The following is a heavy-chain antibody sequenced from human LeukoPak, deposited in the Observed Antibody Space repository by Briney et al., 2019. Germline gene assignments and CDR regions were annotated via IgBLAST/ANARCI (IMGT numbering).Heavy chain of an antibody. CDR1: GGSFSGYY. V-gene: IGHV4-34*01. D-gene: IGHD3-22*01. J-gene: IGHJ4*02. Sequence: PSETLSLTCAVYGGSFSGYYWSWIRQPPGKGLEWIGEINHSGSTNYNPSLKSRVTISVDTSKNQFSLKLSSVTAADTAVYYCARSMGDDSSGYYYPPLGYWGQGTLVTVSS. CDR3: ARSMGDDSSGYYYPPLGY. CDR2: INHSGST.